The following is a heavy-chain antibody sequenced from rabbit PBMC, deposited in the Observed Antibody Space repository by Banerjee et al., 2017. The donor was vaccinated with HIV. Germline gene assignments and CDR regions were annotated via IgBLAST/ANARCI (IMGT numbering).Heavy chain of an antibody. D-gene: IGHD4-1*01. CDR1: GIDFSSYYY. Sequence: QSLEESGGDLVKPGASLTLTCKASGIDFSSYYYMCWVRQAPGKGLEWIACIYTGDGNTYYASWAKGRFTISKTSSTTVTLQMTSLTAADTATYFCARETNSGWGHFNLWGPGTLVTGS. V-gene: IGHV1S40*01. J-gene: IGHJ4*01. CDR3: ARETNSGWGHFNL. CDR2: IYTGDGNT.